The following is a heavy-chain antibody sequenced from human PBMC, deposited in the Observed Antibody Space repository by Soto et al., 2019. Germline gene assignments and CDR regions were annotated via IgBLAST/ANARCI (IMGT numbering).Heavy chain of an antibody. J-gene: IGHJ4*02. CDR1: GGTFSSYA. Sequence: ASVKVSCKASGGTFSSYAISWVRQAPGQGLEWMGGIIPIFGTANYAQKFQDRVTITADESTSTAYMELSSLRSEDTAVYYCARVGNDYGDYDYWGQGTLVTVSS. CDR2: IIPIFGTA. CDR3: ARVGNDYGDYDY. D-gene: IGHD4-17*01. V-gene: IGHV1-69*13.